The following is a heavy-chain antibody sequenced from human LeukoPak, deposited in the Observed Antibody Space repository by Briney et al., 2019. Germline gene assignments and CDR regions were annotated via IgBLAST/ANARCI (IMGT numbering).Heavy chain of an antibody. CDR2: ISSSGSTI. J-gene: IGHJ4*02. D-gene: IGHD2-21*02. CDR3: ARGGGGVTALTYFDY. CDR1: GFTFSSYE. Sequence: GGSLRLSCAASGFTFSSYEMNWVRQAPGKGLEWVSYISSSGSTIYYADSVKGRFTISRDNAKNSLYLQMNSLRAEDTAVYYCARGGGGVTALTYFDYWGQGTLVTVSS. V-gene: IGHV3-48*03.